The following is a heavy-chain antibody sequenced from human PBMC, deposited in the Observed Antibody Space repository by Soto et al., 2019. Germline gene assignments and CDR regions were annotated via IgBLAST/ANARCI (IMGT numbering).Heavy chain of an antibody. CDR3: AQGFDGYSYGHIDR. J-gene: IGHJ4*02. V-gene: IGHV3-30*18. D-gene: IGHD5-18*01. CDR1: GFTFSSYG. CDR2: ISYDGSNK. Sequence: QVQLVESGGGVVQPGRSLRLSCAASGFTFSSYGMHWVRQAPGKGLEWVAVISYDGSNKYYADSVKGRFTISRDNSKNTLYLQMNSLRAEDTAVYYCAQGFDGYSYGHIDRWGQGTLVTVSS.